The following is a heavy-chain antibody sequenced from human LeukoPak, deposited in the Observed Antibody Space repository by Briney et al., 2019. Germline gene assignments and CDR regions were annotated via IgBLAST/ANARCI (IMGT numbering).Heavy chain of an antibody. J-gene: IGHJ4*02. Sequence: ASVKVSCKASGYTFTDYYMHWVRQAPGQGLEWMGWINPDSGGINYAQKFQGWVTMTRDTSISTAYMELSSLRSEDTAVYYCARRKGSGSYYYWGQGTLVTVSS. CDR1: GYTFTDYY. V-gene: IGHV1-2*04. D-gene: IGHD3-10*01. CDR3: ARRKGSGSYYY. CDR2: INPDSGGI.